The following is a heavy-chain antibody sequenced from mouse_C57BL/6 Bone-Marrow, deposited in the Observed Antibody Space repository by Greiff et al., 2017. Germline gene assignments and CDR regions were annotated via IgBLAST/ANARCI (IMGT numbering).Heavy chain of an antibody. CDR1: GYTFTSYG. CDR3: ARLNDYGSSYVLDAMDY. V-gene: IGHV1-81*01. J-gene: IGHJ4*01. D-gene: IGHD1-1*01. Sequence: VQLQQSGAELARPGASVKLSCKASGYTFTSYGISWVKQRTGQGLEWIGEIYPRSGNTYYNEKFKGKATLTADKSSSTAYMELRSLTSEDSAVYFCARLNDYGSSYVLDAMDYWGQGTSVTVSS. CDR2: IYPRSGNT.